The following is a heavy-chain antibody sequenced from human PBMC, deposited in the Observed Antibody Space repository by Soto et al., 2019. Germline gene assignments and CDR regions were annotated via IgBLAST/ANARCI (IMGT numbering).Heavy chain of an antibody. D-gene: IGHD3-3*01. J-gene: IGHJ6*03. Sequence: ASVKVSCTASGYTFTSYAMHWVRLAPGQRLEWMGWINAGNGNTKYSQKFQGRVTITRDTSASTAYMELSSLRSEDTAVYYCARDRPRSYDFWSGRYYMDVWGKGTTVTVS. CDR3: ARDRPRSYDFWSGRYYMDV. CDR2: INAGNGNT. CDR1: GYTFTSYA. V-gene: IGHV1-3*01.